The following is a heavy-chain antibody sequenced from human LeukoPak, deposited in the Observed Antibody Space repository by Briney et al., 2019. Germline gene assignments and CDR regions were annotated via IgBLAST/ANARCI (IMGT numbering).Heavy chain of an antibody. CDR2: INPNSGGT. D-gene: IGHD1-26*01. J-gene: IGHJ4*02. Sequence: MGWINPNSGGTNYAQKFQGRVTMTRDTSISTAYMELSRLRSDDTAVYYCARGGSAGAPADYWGQGTLVTVSS. V-gene: IGHV1-2*02. CDR3: ARGGSAGAPADY.